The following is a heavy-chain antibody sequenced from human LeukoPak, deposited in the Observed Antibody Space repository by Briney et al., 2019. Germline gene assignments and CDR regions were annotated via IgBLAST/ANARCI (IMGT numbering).Heavy chain of an antibody. Sequence: GGSLRLSCAASGFTFSSYVMHWVRQAPGKGLEYVSGISGNGGSTYYANSVKGRFTISRDNSKNTLYLQVNSLRAEDTAVYYCAKDPLGSYMDVWGKGTTVTISS. D-gene: IGHD2-15*01. V-gene: IGHV3-64*01. CDR1: GFTFSSYV. J-gene: IGHJ6*03. CDR3: AKDPLGSYMDV. CDR2: ISGNGGST.